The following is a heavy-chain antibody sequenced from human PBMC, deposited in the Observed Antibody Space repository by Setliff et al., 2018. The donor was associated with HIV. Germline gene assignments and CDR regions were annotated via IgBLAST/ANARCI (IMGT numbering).Heavy chain of an antibody. Sequence: SETLSLTCSISGGSISNYYWVWIRQSPGKGLEWIGHIHYGGGTYYNPSLESRISISRDTSKNQFSLNLRDVTAGDTALYYCARAVIRREDRGMWTKLWSAPNHMDVWGKGITVTVSS. J-gene: IGHJ6*03. V-gene: IGHV4-59*01. D-gene: IGHD3-10*01. CDR2: IHYGGGT. CDR1: GGSISNYY. CDR3: ARAVIRREDRGMWTKLWSAPNHMDV.